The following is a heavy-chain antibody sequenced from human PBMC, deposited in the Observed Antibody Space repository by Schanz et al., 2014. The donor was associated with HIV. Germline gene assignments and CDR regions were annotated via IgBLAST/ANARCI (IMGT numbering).Heavy chain of an antibody. CDR1: GFTFSIYS. J-gene: IGHJ3*01. CDR3: ARGGLGVVAEGNAFDL. D-gene: IGHD2-15*01. CDR2: IRSDSSYI. Sequence: EVHLEESGGGLVKPGGSLRLSCAASGFTFSIYSMNWVRQAPGKGLEWVSSIRSDSSYIFYADSMKGRFTISRDNARNSLYLQIRSLRAEDTAVYYCARGGLGVVAEGNAFDLWGQGTLVTVSS. V-gene: IGHV3-21*01.